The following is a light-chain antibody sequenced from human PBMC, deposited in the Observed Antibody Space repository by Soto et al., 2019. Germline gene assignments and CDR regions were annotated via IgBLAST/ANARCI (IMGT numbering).Light chain of an antibody. J-gene: IGKJ4*01. CDR2: DAS. CDR3: QQCYNWPIT. Sequence: EIVMTQSPATLSVSPGERATLSCRASQSVNSNLAWYQRTTGQAPRLLIYDASNRDTGIPARFSGSGSGTDFTLTISRLEPEDFEVYYCQQCYNWPITFGGGTKVDIK. V-gene: IGKV3-11*01. CDR1: QSVNSN.